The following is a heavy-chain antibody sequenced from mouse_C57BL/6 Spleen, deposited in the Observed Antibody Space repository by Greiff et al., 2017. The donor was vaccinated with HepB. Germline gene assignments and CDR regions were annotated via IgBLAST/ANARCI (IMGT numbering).Heavy chain of an antibody. J-gene: IGHJ2*01. CDR2: INPGSGGT. Sequence: QVQLQQSGAELVRPGPSVKVSCKASGYAFTNYLIEWVKQRPGQGLEWIGVINPGSGGTNYNEKFKGKATLTADKSSSTAYMQLSSLTSEDSAVYFCAREGSSEYFDYWGQGTTLTVSS. V-gene: IGHV1-54*01. CDR3: AREGSSEYFDY. D-gene: IGHD3-2*02. CDR1: GYAFTNYL.